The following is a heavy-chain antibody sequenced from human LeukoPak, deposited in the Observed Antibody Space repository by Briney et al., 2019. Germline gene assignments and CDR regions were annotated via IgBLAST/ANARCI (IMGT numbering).Heavy chain of an antibody. CDR3: ARHRHDYGSGSYHAFDY. J-gene: IGHJ4*02. CDR1: GGSISSYY. Sequence: SETLSLTCTVSGGSISSYYWSWIRQPPGKGLEWIGYIYYSGSTNYNPSLKSRATISVDTSKNQFSLKLSSVTAADTAVYYCARHRHDYGSGSYHAFDYWGQGTLVTVSS. D-gene: IGHD3-10*01. V-gene: IGHV4-59*08. CDR2: IYYSGST.